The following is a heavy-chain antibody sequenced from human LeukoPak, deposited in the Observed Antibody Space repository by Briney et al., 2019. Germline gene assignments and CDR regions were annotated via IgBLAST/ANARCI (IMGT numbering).Heavy chain of an antibody. Sequence: SETLSLTCTVSSGSIGTSSYCWGWIRQPPGKGLEWIGSISYSGSTYYNPSLKSRVTISVDTSNNQFSLRLTSVTAADTAVYFCARHPSSAWHADYWGHGTLVTVSS. CDR1: SGSIGTSSYC. CDR3: ARHPSSAWHADY. J-gene: IGHJ4*01. V-gene: IGHV4-39*01. D-gene: IGHD6-25*01. CDR2: ISYSGST.